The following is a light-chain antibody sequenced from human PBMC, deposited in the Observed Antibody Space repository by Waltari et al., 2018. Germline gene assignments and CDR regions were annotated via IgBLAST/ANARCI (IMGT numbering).Light chain of an antibody. CDR2: GVP. J-gene: IGLJ2*01. Sequence: QSALTQPAFVSGSRGQTITISCTGASSDVGGENYVSWYQPHPGRVPNLLLYGVPNRPSDISTRFSGAKAGNTASLVISGVQAEDEADYYCSSYSTSKTPVVFGGGTKLTV. CDR3: SSYSTSKTPVV. CDR1: SSDVGGENY. V-gene: IGLV2-14*01.